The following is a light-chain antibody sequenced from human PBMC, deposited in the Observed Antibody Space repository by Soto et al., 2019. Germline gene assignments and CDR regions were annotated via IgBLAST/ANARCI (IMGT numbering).Light chain of an antibody. J-gene: IGKJ5*01. CDR2: GAS. CDR1: QSVSSSY. CDR3: QQRSNWHPIT. V-gene: IGKV3D-20*02. Sequence: EILLTQSPGTLSLSPGERATLSCRTRQSVSSSYLAWYQQKPGQATRLIIYGASSRANGIPGRFSGSGSGTDFTLTISSLEPEDAAVYYCQQRSNWHPITFGQGTRLEIK.